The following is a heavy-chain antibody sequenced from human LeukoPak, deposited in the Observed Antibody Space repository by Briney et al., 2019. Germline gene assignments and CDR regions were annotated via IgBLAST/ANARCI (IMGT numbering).Heavy chain of an antibody. Sequence: ASVKVSCKASGYTFTSYYMHWERQAPGQGLEWMGIINPSGGSTSYAQKFQGRVTMTRDTSTSTVYMELSSLRSEDTAVYYCARDLGLGPKPPWYYFDYWGQGTLVAVSS. CDR3: ARDLGLGPKPPWYYFDY. J-gene: IGHJ4*02. CDR2: INPSGGST. D-gene: IGHD2-2*03. CDR1: GYTFTSYY. V-gene: IGHV1-46*01.